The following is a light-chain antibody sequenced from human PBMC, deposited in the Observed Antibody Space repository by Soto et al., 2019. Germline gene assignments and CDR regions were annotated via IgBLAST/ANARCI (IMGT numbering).Light chain of an antibody. CDR2: DAS. Sequence: EIVLTQSPATLSLSPGERATLSCRASQSVSSYLAWYQQKPGQAPRLLIYDASNRATGIPARFSGSGSGTDFTLSISSLEPDDFAFYYCQQRSNWPPSFGGGTKGEIK. J-gene: IGKJ4*01. V-gene: IGKV3-11*01. CDR3: QQRSNWPPS. CDR1: QSVSSY.